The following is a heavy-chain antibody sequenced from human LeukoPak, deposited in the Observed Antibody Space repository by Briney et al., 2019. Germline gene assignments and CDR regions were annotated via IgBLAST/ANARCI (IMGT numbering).Heavy chain of an antibody. CDR2: INHSGST. D-gene: IGHD1-7*01. V-gene: IGHV4-34*01. J-gene: IGHJ4*02. CDR1: GGSFSGHY. Sequence: SETLSLTCAVYGGSFSGHYWTWIRQSPGKGLKWIGEINHSGSTNYNASLKSRVTISVDTSKNRFSLRLSSVTAADTAVYYCARAPATAGTIDYWGQGTLVTVSS. CDR3: ARAPATAGTIDY.